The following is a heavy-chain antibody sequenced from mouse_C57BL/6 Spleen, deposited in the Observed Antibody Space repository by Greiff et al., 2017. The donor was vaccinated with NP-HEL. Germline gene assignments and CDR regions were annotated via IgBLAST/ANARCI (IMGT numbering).Heavy chain of an antibody. D-gene: IGHD3-3*01. Sequence: ESGPGLVKPSQSLSLTCSVTGYSITSGYYWNWIRQFPGNKLEWMGYISYDGSNNYNQSLKNRISITRDTSKNQFFLKLNSVTTEDAATYYCARETGRAWFAYWGQGTLVTVSA. J-gene: IGHJ3*01. V-gene: IGHV3-6*01. CDR1: GYSITSGYY. CDR3: ARETGRAWFAY. CDR2: ISYDGSN.